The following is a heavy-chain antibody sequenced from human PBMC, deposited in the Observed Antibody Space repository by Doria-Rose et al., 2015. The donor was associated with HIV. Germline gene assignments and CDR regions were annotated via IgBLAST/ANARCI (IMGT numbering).Heavy chain of an antibody. CDR2: IFSDDER. J-gene: IGHJ4*02. CDR1: GVSLSSPGMG. D-gene: IGHD6-13*01. V-gene: IGHV2-26*01. Sequence: ESGPALVKPTETLTLTCTVSGVSLSSPGMGVSWIRQPPGKALEWLANIFSDDERSYKTSLKSRLTISRGTSKSQVVLTMTDMDPVDTATYYCARIKSSRWYHKYYFDFWGQGTLVIASA. CDR3: ARIKSSRWYHKYYFDF.